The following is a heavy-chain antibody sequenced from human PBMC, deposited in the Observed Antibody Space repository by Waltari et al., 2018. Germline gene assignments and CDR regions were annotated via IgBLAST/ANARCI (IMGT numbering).Heavy chain of an antibody. CDR1: GGTFSSYA. J-gene: IGHJ4*02. CDR2: IIPILGIA. D-gene: IGHD6-6*01. Sequence: QVQLVQSGAEVKKPGSSVKVSCKASGGTFSSYAISWVRQAPGQGLEWMGRIIPILGIANYAQKFQGRVTITADKSTSTAYMELSSLRSEDTAVYYCARDTRQQLVSTFDYWGQGTLVTVSS. CDR3: ARDTRQQLVSTFDY. V-gene: IGHV1-69*04.